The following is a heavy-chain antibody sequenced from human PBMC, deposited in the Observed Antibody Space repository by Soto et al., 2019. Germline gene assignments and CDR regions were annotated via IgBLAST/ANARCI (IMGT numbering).Heavy chain of an antibody. J-gene: IGHJ6*02. D-gene: IGHD3-22*01. CDR1: GFTFSSYG. V-gene: IGHV3-33*01. CDR3: ARDYLTGGIVVPDYGMDV. Sequence: QVQLVESGGGVVQPGRSLRLSCAASGFTFSSYGMHWVRQAPGKGLEWVAVIWYDGSNKYYADSVQGRFTISRDNSKNTLYLQMNSLRAEDTAVYYCARDYLTGGIVVPDYGMDVWGQGTTVTVSS. CDR2: IWYDGSNK.